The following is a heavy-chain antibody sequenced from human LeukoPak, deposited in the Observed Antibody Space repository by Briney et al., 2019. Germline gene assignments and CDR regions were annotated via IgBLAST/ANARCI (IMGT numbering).Heavy chain of an antibody. D-gene: IGHD3-22*01. J-gene: IGHJ4*02. V-gene: IGHV1-69*04. CDR1: GGTFSSYA. CDR3: ASACYDSSGYYPLDFDY. Sequence: ASVKVSSKASGGTFSSYAISWVRQAPGQGLEWMGRIIPILGIANYAQKFQGRVTITADKSTSTAYMELSSLRSEDTAVYYCASACYDSSGYYPLDFDYWGQATQVTVSS. CDR2: IIPILGIA.